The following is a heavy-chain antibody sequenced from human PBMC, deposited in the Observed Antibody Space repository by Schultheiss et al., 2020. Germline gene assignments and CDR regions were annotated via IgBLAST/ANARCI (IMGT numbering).Heavy chain of an antibody. Sequence: GGSLRLSCAASGFTFSSYSMNWVRQAPGKGLEWVAVISHDGSNKYYADSVKGRFTISRDNSKNTLFLQMNSLRAEDTAVYYCAKETLELNGMDVWGKGTTVTVSS. V-gene: IGHV3-30*18. D-gene: IGHD1-7*01. CDR1: GFTFSSYS. J-gene: IGHJ6*04. CDR2: ISHDGSNK. CDR3: AKETLELNGMDV.